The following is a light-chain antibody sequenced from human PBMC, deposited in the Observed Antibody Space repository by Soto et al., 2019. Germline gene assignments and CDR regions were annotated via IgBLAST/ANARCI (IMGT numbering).Light chain of an antibody. V-gene: IGKV1-39*01. J-gene: IGKJ5*01. CDR1: QGISSY. Sequence: IWMTQSPSLLSASTGDRVTISCRISQGISSYLNWYQQKPGKAPKLLIYAASSLQSGVPSRFSGSGSGTDFTLTISSLHPEDFATYYCQQSYNTPGITFGQGTRLEI. CDR3: QQSYNTPGIT. CDR2: AAS.